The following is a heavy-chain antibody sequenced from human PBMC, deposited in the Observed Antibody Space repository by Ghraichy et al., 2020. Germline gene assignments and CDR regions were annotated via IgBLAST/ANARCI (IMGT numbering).Heavy chain of an antibody. Sequence: SGPTLVKPTQTLTLTCTFSGFSLSTSGVGVGWIRQPPGKALEWLALIYWDDDKRYSPSLKSRLTITKDTSKNQVVLTMTNMDPVDTATYYCAHAVLLRSIAANFDYWGQGTLVTVSS. CDR2: IYWDDDK. J-gene: IGHJ4*02. D-gene: IGHD6-6*01. CDR3: AHAVLLRSIAANFDY. CDR1: GFSLSTSGVG. V-gene: IGHV2-5*02.